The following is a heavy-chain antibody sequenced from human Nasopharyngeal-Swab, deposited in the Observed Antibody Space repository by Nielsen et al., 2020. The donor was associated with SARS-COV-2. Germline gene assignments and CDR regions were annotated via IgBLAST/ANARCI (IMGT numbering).Heavy chain of an antibody. V-gene: IGHV3-7*03. D-gene: IGHD6-13*01. J-gene: IGHJ6*02. CDR3: ARDYYSSSSSWYDYYYYGMDV. CDR2: IKQDGSEK. Sequence: GESLKISCAASGFTFSSSWLSWVRQAPGKGLEWVANIKQDGSEKYYVDSVKGRFTISRDNAKNSLYLQMNSLRAEDTAVYYCARDYYSSSSSWYDYYYYGMDVWGQGTTVTVSS. CDR1: GFTFSSSW.